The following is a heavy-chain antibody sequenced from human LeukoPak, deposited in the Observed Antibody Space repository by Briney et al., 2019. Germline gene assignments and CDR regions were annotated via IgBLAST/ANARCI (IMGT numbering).Heavy chain of an antibody. CDR1: GGSISSYY. J-gene: IGHJ4*02. V-gene: IGHV4-4*07. D-gene: IGHD2-2*02. CDR3: ARVVDCSSTSCYSFDY. CDR2: IYTSGST. Sequence: SQTLSLTCTVSGGSISSYYWSWIRQPAGKGLEWIGRIYTSGSTNYNPSLKRRVSMSVDTSKNQFSLKLSSVTAADTAVYYCARVVDCSSTSCYSFDYWGQGTLVTVSS.